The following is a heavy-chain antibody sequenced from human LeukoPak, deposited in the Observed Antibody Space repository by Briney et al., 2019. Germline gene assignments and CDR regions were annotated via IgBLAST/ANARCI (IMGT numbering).Heavy chain of an antibody. CDR2: IYHSGST. CDR1: GGSISSSNW. Sequence: SETLSLTCAVSGGSISSSNWWSWVRQPPGKGLEWIGEIYHSGSTNYNPSLKSRVTISVDTSKNQFSLKLSSVTAADTAVYYCARDPGSTVVSGGWYYYGMDVWGQGTTVTVSS. D-gene: IGHD4-23*01. J-gene: IGHJ6*02. CDR3: ARDPGSTVVSGGWYYYGMDV. V-gene: IGHV4-4*02.